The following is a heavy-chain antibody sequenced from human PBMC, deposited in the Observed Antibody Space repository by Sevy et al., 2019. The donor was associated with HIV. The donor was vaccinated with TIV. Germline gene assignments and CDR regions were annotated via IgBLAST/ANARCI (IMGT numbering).Heavy chain of an antibody. D-gene: IGHD1-1*01. J-gene: IGHJ6*02. CDR3: ARRGIQLRGSDYFYYGLDV. CDR1: GYSFSTYW. Sequence: GESLKISCKGSGYSFSTYWIAWVRQMPGKGLELMGLIFPGDSDTRYSPSFQGQVTISADKSIRTSYLQWNGLKASDTATYYCARRGIQLRGSDYFYYGLDVWGQGTTVTVSS. V-gene: IGHV5-51*01. CDR2: IFPGDSDT.